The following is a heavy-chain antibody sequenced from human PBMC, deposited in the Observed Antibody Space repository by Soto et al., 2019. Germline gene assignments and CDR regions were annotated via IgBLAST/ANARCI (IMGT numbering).Heavy chain of an antibody. CDR3: ARPPRAYSSGYYYHFDY. CDR1: GYTVTSYL. D-gene: IGHD3-22*01. J-gene: IGHJ4*02. V-gene: IGHV1-18*01. CDR2: INTYNGNT. Sequence: GVPVKVSCKSCGYTVTSYLITWVLQAPGQGLERTGWINTYNGNTNYAQKLQGRLTVTTDTSTNTAYMELRSLRSDDTAVYHCARPPRAYSSGYYYHFDYWGQGTLVTVSS.